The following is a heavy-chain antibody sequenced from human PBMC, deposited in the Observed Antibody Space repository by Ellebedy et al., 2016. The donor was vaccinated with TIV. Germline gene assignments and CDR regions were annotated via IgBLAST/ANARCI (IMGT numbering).Heavy chain of an antibody. CDR3: ARAKVVASYYFDY. D-gene: IGHD2-15*01. J-gene: IGHJ4*02. CDR2: ISSSSSTI. V-gene: IGHV3-48*04. CDR1: GFTFSSYS. Sequence: GESLKISCAASGFTFSSYSMNWVRQAPGKGLEWVSYISSSSSTIYYADSVKGRFTISRDNAKNSVYLQMNSLRAEDTAVYYCARAKVVASYYFDYWGQGTLVTVSS.